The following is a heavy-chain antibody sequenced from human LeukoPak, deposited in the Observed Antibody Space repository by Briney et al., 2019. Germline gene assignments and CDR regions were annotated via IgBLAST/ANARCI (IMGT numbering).Heavy chain of an antibody. V-gene: IGHV3-43*01. Sequence: GGSLRLSCAASGFTFDDYTMHWVRQAPGKGLEWVSLISWDGGSTYYVDSVKGRFTISRDNAENSLYLQMNSLRAEDTAVYYCARKTGTTGEAFDYWGQGTQVTVSS. D-gene: IGHD1-1*01. CDR2: ISWDGGST. CDR1: GFTFDDYT. J-gene: IGHJ4*02. CDR3: ARKTGTTGEAFDY.